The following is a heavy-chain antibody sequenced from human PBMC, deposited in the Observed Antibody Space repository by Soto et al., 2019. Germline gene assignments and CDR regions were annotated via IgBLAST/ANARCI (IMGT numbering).Heavy chain of an antibody. Sequence: PSETLSLTCTVSGGSISSGGYYWSWIRQHPGKGLEWIGYIYYSGSTYYNPSLKSRVTISVDTSKNQFSLKLSSVTAADTAVYYCARRPGMATSGWFDPWGQGTLVTVSS. CDR1: GGSISSGGYY. D-gene: IGHD5-12*01. CDR3: ARRPGMATSGWFDP. V-gene: IGHV4-31*03. J-gene: IGHJ5*02. CDR2: IYYSGST.